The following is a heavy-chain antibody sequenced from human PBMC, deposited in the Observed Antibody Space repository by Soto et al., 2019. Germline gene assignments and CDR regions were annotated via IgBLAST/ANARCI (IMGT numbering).Heavy chain of an antibody. CDR1: GGTFSSYT. Sequence: QVQLVQSGAEVKKPGSSVKVSCKASGGTFSSYTISWVRQAPGQGLEWMGRIIPILGIANYAQKFQGRVTITADKSTSTAYMELSSLRSEDTAVYYCARGNCNYFDNWFDLWGQGTLVTVSS. D-gene: IGHD1-7*01. V-gene: IGHV1-69*02. J-gene: IGHJ5*02. CDR3: ARGNCNYFDNWFDL. CDR2: IIPILGIA.